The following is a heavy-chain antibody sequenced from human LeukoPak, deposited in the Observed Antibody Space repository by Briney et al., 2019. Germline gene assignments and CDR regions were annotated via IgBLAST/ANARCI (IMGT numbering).Heavy chain of an antibody. D-gene: IGHD2/OR15-2a*01. Sequence: SETLSLTCTVSGGSISSYYWSWIRQPPGKGLEWIGYIYYSGSTNYNPSLKSRVTISVDTSKNQFSLKLSSVTAADTAVYYCARRRPIFYGQGGPFDYWSQGTLVTVSS. CDR3: ARRRPIFYGQGGPFDY. J-gene: IGHJ4*02. V-gene: IGHV4-59*08. CDR1: GGSISSYY. CDR2: IYYSGST.